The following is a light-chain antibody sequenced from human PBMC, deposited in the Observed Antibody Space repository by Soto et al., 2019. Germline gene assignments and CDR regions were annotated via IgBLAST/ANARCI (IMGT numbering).Light chain of an antibody. CDR1: QDISNF. CDR3: QRYNSAPRT. CDR2: TAS. J-gene: IGKJ3*01. Sequence: IQMTQSPSSLSASVGDRVTITCRASQDISNFLAWYQQKPGQVPKLLIYTASTLQSGVPSRFSGSGSGTDFTLTISSLQPEDVATYYCQRYNSAPRTFGPGTKVDIK. V-gene: IGKV1-27*01.